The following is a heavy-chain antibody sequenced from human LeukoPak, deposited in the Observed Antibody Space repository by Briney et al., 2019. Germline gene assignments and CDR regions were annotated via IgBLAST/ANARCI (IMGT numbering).Heavy chain of an antibody. CDR1: GINFNTYV. V-gene: IGHV3-23*01. CDR3: ARALYSSSWAFDY. J-gene: IGHJ4*02. CDR2: SSGSGDRR. Sequence: GGSLRLSCVDSGINFNTYVMNWVRQAPGKGLEWVASSSGSGDRRYYADSVKGRFTISRDNSNNTLFLQMDSLRAEDTAVYYCARALYSSSWAFDYWGQGTLVTVSS. D-gene: IGHD6-13*01.